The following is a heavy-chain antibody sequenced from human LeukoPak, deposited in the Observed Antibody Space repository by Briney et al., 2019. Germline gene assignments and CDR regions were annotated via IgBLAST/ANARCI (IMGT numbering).Heavy chain of an antibody. Sequence: PGGSLRLSCAASGFTFSSYGMHWVRQAPGKGLEWVAVISYDGSNKDYADSVKGRFSISRDNSKNTAYLQMSSLRAEDTAVYYCAKDFRDQLLWGGDYYYYYMDVWAKGTTVTVSS. CDR3: AKDFRDQLLWGGDYYYYYMDV. D-gene: IGHD2-2*01. V-gene: IGHV3-30*18. CDR1: GFTFSSYG. J-gene: IGHJ6*03. CDR2: ISYDGSNK.